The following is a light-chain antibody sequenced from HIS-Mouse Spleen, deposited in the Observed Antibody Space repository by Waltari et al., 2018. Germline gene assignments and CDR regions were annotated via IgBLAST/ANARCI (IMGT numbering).Light chain of an antibody. CDR2: EDS. Sequence: SYELTQPPSVSVSPGQTARITCSGDALPKKYAYSYQQKSGRAPVLVIYEDSKRPSGIPERFSGSSSGTMATLTISGAQVEDEADYYCYSTDSSGNHRVFGGGTKLTVL. V-gene: IGLV3-10*01. CDR3: YSTDSSGNHRV. J-gene: IGLJ3*02. CDR1: ALPKKY.